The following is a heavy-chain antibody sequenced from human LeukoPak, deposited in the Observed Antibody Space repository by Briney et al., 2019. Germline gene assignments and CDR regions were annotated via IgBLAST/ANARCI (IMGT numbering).Heavy chain of an antibody. J-gene: IGHJ4*02. CDR3: ARSARAGSSWYFDY. CDR1: GGSISSSSYY. CDR2: IYYSGST. Sequence: SETLSLNCTVSGGSISSSSYYWGWIRQPPGKGLEWIGSIYYSGSTYYNPSLKSRVTISVDTSKNQFSLKLSSVTAADTAVYYCARSARAGSSWYFDYWGQGTLVTVSS. V-gene: IGHV4-39*01. D-gene: IGHD6-13*01.